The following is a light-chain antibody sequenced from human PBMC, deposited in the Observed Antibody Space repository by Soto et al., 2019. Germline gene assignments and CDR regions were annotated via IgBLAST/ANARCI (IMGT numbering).Light chain of an antibody. CDR3: QRYENGPPVT. CDR2: ASS. Sequence: DLQMTQSPSSLSASVGDRVTITCRASQDINNYLAWYQQKTGKPPKLLIYASSTLQSGVPSRFSGGGSGTDFTLTINSLQPEDVATYYCQRYENGPPVTFGPGTKV. CDR1: QDINNY. J-gene: IGKJ3*01. V-gene: IGKV1-27*01.